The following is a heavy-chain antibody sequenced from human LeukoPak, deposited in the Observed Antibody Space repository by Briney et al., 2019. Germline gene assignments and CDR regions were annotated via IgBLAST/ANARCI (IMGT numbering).Heavy chain of an antibody. D-gene: IGHD2-2*01. J-gene: IGHJ6*03. CDR2: ISAYKGNK. CDR1: GCTFTSYC. CDR3: ARDRPEDCSSTSCYSPGPYYYYYYMDV. V-gene: IGHV1-18*01. Sequence: ASVTVSCKASGCTFTSYCRSWVRQAPGQGLEWMGWISAYKGNKNYAQKLRGGAIMPTETYTRSAHKVWRGLRFDDTAVYYCARDRPEDCSSTSCYSPGPYYYYYYMDVWGKGTTVTVSS.